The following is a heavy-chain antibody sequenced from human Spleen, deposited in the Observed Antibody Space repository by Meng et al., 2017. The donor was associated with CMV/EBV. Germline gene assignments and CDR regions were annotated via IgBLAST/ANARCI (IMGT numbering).Heavy chain of an antibody. CDR1: GFTFSSYS. Sequence: GGSLRLSCAASGFTFSSYSMNWVRQAPGKGLEWVSSISSSSSYIYYADSVKGRFTISRDNAKNSLYLQMNSLRAEDTAVYYCARDRYGYYDTNDAFDIWGQGTMVTVSS. D-gene: IGHD3-22*01. CDR3: ARDRYGYYDTNDAFDI. V-gene: IGHV3-21*01. CDR2: ISSSSSYI. J-gene: IGHJ3*02.